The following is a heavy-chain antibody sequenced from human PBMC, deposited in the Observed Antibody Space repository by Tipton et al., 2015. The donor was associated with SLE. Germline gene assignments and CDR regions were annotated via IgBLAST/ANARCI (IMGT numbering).Heavy chain of an antibody. CDR1: GGSINTYF. Sequence: TLSLTCTVSGGSINTYFWSWVRQPPGLGLEWIGHISYSGSTNYNPSLKSRVTISVDTSKNQFSLKLSSVTAADTAVYYCAGEPDYWGQGTLVTVSS. CDR3: AGEPDY. V-gene: IGHV4-59*01. J-gene: IGHJ4*02. CDR2: ISYSGST.